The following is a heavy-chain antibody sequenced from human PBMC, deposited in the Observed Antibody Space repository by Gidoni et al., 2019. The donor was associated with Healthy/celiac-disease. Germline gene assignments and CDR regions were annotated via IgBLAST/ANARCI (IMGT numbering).Heavy chain of an antibody. CDR3: TTTVYYLAGSNAFDI. CDR2: IKSKTDGGTT. Sequence: EVQRVESGGALVKPEGSLRLSWPASGFTSSKAWMSWVSQAPGNGLEWVGRIKSKTDGGTTDYAAPVKGRFIISRDDSKITLYLQMNSLKTEDTAVYSCTTTVYYLAGSNAFDIWGQGTMVTVSS. V-gene: IGHV3-15*02. D-gene: IGHD3-10*01. CDR1: GFTSSKAW. J-gene: IGHJ3*02.